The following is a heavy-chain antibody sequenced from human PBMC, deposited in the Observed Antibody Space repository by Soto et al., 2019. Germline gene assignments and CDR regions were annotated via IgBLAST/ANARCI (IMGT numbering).Heavy chain of an antibody. CDR3: GRDRPYCIARTCHRLFDS. V-gene: IGHV4-59*12. Sequence: SETLSLTCTVSGGSISSYYWSWIRQPPGKGLEWIGYIYYSGSTNYNPSLKSRVTISVDNTKNTLYLQMNSLRVEDTALYYCGRDRPYCIARTCHRLFDSWGHGALVTVSS. CDR2: IYYSGST. J-gene: IGHJ4*01. D-gene: IGHD2-15*01. CDR1: GGSISSYY.